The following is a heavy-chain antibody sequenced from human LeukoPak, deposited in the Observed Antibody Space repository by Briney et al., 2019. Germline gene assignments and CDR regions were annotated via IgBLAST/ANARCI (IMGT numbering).Heavy chain of an antibody. J-gene: IGHJ4*02. V-gene: IGHV4-4*07. Sequence: SETLSLTCTVSGGSISSYYWSWIRQPAGKGLEWIGRIYTSGSTNYNPSLKSRVTMSVDMSKNQFSPKLSSVTAADTAVYYCARSITVTPFDYWGQGTLVTVSS. D-gene: IGHD4-17*01. CDR1: GGSISSYY. CDR3: ARSITVTPFDY. CDR2: IYTSGST.